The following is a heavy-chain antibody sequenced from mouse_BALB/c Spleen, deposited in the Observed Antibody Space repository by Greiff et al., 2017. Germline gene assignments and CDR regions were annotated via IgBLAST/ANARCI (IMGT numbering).Heavy chain of an antibody. CDR2: INPNYDST. D-gene: IGHD6-1*01. CDR1: GYTFTSYW. V-gene: IGHV1-53*01. J-gene: IGHJ2*01. CDR3: ARRGGGASFDY. Sequence: QVQLKESGAELVRPGVSVKLSCKASGYTFTSYWMHWIKQRPEQGLEWIGDINPNYDSTSYNQKFKGKATLTVDKSSSTAYMELRSLTSEDTAVYYCARRGGGASFDYWGQGTTLTVSS.